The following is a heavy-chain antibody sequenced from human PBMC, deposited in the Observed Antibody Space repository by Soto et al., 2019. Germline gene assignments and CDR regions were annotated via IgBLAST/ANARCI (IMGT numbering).Heavy chain of an antibody. CDR1: GLTVSSKS. CDR3: ASPHGGS. Sequence: EVQLVESGGGVVQPGGSLRLSCAASGLTVSSKSMNWVRQAPGKGLEWVSVIYSSGSTYHADSVKGRFTISRDNSKNTVYLQMNSLRAEDTAVYYCASPHGGSWGQGTTVTVSS. CDR2: IYSSGST. D-gene: IGHD2-15*01. J-gene: IGHJ3*01. V-gene: IGHV3-66*01.